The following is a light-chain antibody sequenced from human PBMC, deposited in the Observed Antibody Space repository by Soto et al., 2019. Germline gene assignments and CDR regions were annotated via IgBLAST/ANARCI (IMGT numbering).Light chain of an antibody. V-gene: IGLV1-44*01. J-gene: IGLJ2*01. CDR3: AVWDDSLRGRV. CDR1: NSNIGSNT. CDR2: GND. Sequence: VLTQPPSASGTPGQRVTISCSGSNSNIGSNTVNWYQQFPGTAPRFLIYGNDLRPSGVPDRFSASKSGTSASLAISGLQSEDEADYYCAVWDDSLRGRVFGGGTQLTVL.